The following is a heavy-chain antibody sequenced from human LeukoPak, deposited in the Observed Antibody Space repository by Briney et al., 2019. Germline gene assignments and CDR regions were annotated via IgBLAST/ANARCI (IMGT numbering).Heavy chain of an antibody. Sequence: PGGSLRLSCAASGFTFRNYWMSWVRQAPGTGLEWVSSISSSSSYIYYADSVKGRFTISRDNAKNSLYLQMNSLRAEDTAVYYCARDSITTEGWFDPWGQGTLVTVSS. CDR1: GFTFRNYW. D-gene: IGHD1-14*01. CDR2: ISSSSSYI. J-gene: IGHJ5*02. CDR3: ARDSITTEGWFDP. V-gene: IGHV3-21*01.